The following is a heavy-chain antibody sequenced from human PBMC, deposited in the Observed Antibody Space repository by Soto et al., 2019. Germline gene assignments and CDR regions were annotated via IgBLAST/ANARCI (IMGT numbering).Heavy chain of an antibody. J-gene: IGHJ3*02. Sequence: QITLKESGPTLVKPTQSLTLTCTVSGFSRSGDGVGVGWIRQPPGKALEWLALIYWDDDQRYSPSLKTRLTITKDTSKNQVVLTMTNMDPVDTATYYCAHAFGGTSWPNDAFDIWGQGTVVTVSS. CDR2: IYWDDDQ. D-gene: IGHD3-3*02. CDR1: GFSRSGDGVG. CDR3: AHAFGGTSWPNDAFDI. V-gene: IGHV2-5*02.